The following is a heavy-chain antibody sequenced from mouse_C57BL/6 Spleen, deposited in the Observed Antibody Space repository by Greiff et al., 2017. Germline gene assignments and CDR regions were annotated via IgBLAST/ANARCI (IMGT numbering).Heavy chain of an antibody. D-gene: IGHD2-3*01. CDR1: GYTFTSYW. Sequence: QVQLQQPGAELVMPGASVKLSCKASGYTFTSYWMHWVKQRPGQGLEWIGKVDPSDSYTNYNQKFKGKSTLTVDKSSSKAYMQLSSLTSEYSAVYYCARSYDDYFDYWGQGTTLTVSS. CDR3: ARSYDDYFDY. J-gene: IGHJ2*01. CDR2: VDPSDSYT. V-gene: IGHV1-69*01.